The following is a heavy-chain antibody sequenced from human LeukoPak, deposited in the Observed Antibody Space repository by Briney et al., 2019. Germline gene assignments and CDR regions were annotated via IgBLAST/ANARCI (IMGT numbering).Heavy chain of an antibody. CDR3: ARKMAMDV. D-gene: IGHD2-8*01. CDR1: GYTFTTYD. J-gene: IGHJ6*02. Sequence: ASVHVSFKASGYTFTTYDINWVRQPTGQGLAGVGGMNPNSGNTGYSQKVQGRVTMTKDTSISTAYMELSSLTAEDTAGYFCARKMAMDVWGLGTTVTVSS. V-gene: IGHV1-8*02. CDR2: MNPNSGNT.